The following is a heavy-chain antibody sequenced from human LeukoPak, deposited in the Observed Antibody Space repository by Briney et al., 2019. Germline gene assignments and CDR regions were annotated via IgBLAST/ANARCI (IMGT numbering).Heavy chain of an antibody. D-gene: IGHD1-7*01. Sequence: PSETLSLTCTVSGGSISSGSYYWSWIRQPAGKGLEWIGRIYTSGSTNYNPSLKSRVTISVDTSKNQFSLKLSSVTAADTAVYYCARASSWNYAVDYWGQGALVTVSS. J-gene: IGHJ4*02. CDR3: ARASSWNYAVDY. CDR1: GGSISSGSYY. CDR2: IYTSGST. V-gene: IGHV4-61*02.